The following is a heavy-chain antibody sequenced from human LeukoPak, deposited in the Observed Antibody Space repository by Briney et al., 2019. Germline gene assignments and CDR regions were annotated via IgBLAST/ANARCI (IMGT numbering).Heavy chain of an antibody. CDR1: GFTFSSYA. CDR3: AKAFSAPYYYGSGTSSSRGETQSDY. Sequence: GGSLRLSCAASGFTFSSYAMSWVRQAPGKGLEWVSAISGSGGSTYYADSVKGRFTISRDNSKNTLYLQMNSLRAEDTAVYYCAKAFSAPYYYGSGTSSSRGETQSDYWGQGTLVTVSS. V-gene: IGHV3-23*01. D-gene: IGHD3-10*01. J-gene: IGHJ4*02. CDR2: ISGSGGST.